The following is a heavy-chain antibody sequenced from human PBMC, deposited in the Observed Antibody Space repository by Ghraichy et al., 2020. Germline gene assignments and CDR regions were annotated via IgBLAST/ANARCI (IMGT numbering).Heavy chain of an antibody. CDR2: IKYDGTEQ. CDR3: ARDGGWDYDY. D-gene: IGHD1-26*01. CDR1: GFTFSNNW. V-gene: IGHV3-7*01. J-gene: IGHJ4*02. Sequence: GSLRLSCAASGFTFSNNWMAWVRQAPGRGLEWVANIKYDGTEQNYVDSVKGRFTISRDNAKNSLFLQMNSLRAEDTAMYYCARDGGWDYDYWGQGTLVTVSS.